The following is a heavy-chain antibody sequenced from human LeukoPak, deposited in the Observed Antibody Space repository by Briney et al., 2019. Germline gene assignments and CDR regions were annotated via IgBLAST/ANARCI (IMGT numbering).Heavy chain of an antibody. V-gene: IGHV4-4*07. D-gene: IGHD3-22*01. CDR2: THISGST. J-gene: IGHJ4*02. CDR1: GGPINSYY. CDR3: VRGARMGYDSSGYYAY. Sequence: SETLSLTCTVSGGPINSYYWSWIRQPAGKGLEWIGRTHISGSTNYNPSLKSRVTMSVDTSENQFSLKLSSVTAADTAVYYCVRGARMGYDSSGYYAYWGQGTLVTVSS.